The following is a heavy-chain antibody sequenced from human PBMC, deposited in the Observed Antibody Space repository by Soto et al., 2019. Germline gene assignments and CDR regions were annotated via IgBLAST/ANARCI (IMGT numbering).Heavy chain of an antibody. CDR2: ISSSSSYI. V-gene: IGHV3-21*01. CDR3: ARDFYCTNGVCNYYYMDV. J-gene: IGHJ6*03. Sequence: PGGSLRLSCAASGFTFSSYSMNWVRQAPGKGLEWVSSISSSSSYIYYADSVKGRFTISRDNAKNSLYLQMNSLRAEDTAVYYCARDFYCTNGVCNYYYMDVWGKGTTVTVSS. D-gene: IGHD2-8*01. CDR1: GFTFSSYS.